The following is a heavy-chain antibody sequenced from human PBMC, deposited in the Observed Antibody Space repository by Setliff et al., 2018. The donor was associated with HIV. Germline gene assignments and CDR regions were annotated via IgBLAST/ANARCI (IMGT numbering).Heavy chain of an antibody. D-gene: IGHD4-17*01. V-gene: IGHV4-34*01. J-gene: IGHJ4*02. Sequence: PSETLSLTCAVYGGSFSDYYWSWIRQPPGKGLEWIGEINHSGSTNYNPSLKSRVTISVDTSKNQFSLKLSSVTAADTAVYYCAREPTVTSRSGYFDYWGQGTLVTVSS. CDR3: AREPTVTSRSGYFDY. CDR2: INHSGST. CDR1: GGSFSDYY.